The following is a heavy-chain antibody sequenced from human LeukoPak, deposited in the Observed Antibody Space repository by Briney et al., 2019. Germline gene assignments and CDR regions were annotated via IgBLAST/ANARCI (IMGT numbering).Heavy chain of an antibody. J-gene: IGHJ4*02. Sequence: AAVKVSCKASGYVFTSHYILWMRQAPGHGLEWMGMIKPSGGSTSYAQKFQGRVTMTRDTSTSTVYLELSSLRSEDTAVCYCARAYSTSSPFDYWGQGTLVTVSS. CDR3: ARAYSTSSPFDY. CDR1: GYVFTSHY. CDR2: IKPSGGST. V-gene: IGHV1-46*01. D-gene: IGHD6-6*01.